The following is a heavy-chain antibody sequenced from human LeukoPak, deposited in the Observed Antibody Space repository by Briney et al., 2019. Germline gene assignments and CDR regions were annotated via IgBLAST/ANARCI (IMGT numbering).Heavy chain of an antibody. CDR2: ISSSGSTI. J-gene: IGHJ6*03. CDR3: ASQYYGSHYYYYMDV. CDR1: GFTFSSYE. Sequence: GGSLRLSCAASGFTFSSYEMNWVRQAPGKGLEWVSYISSSGSTIYYADSVKGRFTISRDNAKKSLYLQMNSLRAEDTAVYYCASQYYGSHYYYYMDVWGKGTTVTISS. V-gene: IGHV3-48*03. D-gene: IGHD3-10*01.